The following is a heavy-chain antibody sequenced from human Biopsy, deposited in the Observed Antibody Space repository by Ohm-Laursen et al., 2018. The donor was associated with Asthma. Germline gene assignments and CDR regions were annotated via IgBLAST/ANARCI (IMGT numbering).Heavy chain of an antibody. Sequence: SLRLSCAASGFTVSRDHMFWVRQTPGKGLEWVSVTYSGGTSHTADSVRGRFTISRDFSKNTLHLQMYSLRVGDTAVYYCARGDSSGWSHYYFDYWGQGTLVTVSS. J-gene: IGHJ4*02. CDR1: GFTVSRDH. V-gene: IGHV3-53*01. CDR3: ARGDSSGWSHYYFDY. D-gene: IGHD6-19*01. CDR2: TYSGGTS.